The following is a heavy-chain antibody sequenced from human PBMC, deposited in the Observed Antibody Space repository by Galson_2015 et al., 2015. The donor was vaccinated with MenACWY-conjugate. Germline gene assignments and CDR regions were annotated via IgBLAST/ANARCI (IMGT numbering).Heavy chain of an antibody. CDR2: MYPGDSDT. CDR1: GYRFTTYW. V-gene: IGHV5-51*01. Sequence: QSGAEVKKPGESLQISCKGSGYRFTTYWIGWVRQMPGKGLQWMGIMYPGDSDTRYSPSFQGQVTISADKSITTAYLQWSSLKASDTAMFYCARQRGFGELLFDYWGQGTPVTVSS. CDR3: ARQRGFGELLFDY. J-gene: IGHJ4*02. D-gene: IGHD3-10*01.